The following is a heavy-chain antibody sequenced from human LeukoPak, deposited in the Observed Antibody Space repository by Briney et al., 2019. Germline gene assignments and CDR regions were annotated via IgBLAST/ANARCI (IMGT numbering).Heavy chain of an antibody. CDR3: ARAFGYSYGRTTFDY. Sequence: SETLSLTCTVSGGSISSYYWSWIRQPPGKGLEWIGYIYYSGSTNYNPSLKSRVTISVDTSKNQFSLKLSSVTAADTAVYHCARAFGYSYGRTTFDYWGQGTLVTVSS. D-gene: IGHD5-18*01. CDR2: IYYSGST. V-gene: IGHV4-59*01. CDR1: GGSISSYY. J-gene: IGHJ4*02.